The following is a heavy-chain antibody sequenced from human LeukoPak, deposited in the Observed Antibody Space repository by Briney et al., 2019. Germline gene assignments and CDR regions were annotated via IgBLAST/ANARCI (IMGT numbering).Heavy chain of an antibody. J-gene: IGHJ4*02. CDR2: INPNSGGT. D-gene: IGHD6-19*01. Sequence: ASVKVSCKASGYTFTDYYMHWVRQAPGQGLEWMGWINPNSGGTNNAQEFQGRVTLTRDTSISTAYMELGRLTSDDTAVYYCARVFYSSGWLKKIDYWGQGTLVTVSS. V-gene: IGHV1-2*02. CDR1: GYTFTDYY. CDR3: ARVFYSSGWLKKIDY.